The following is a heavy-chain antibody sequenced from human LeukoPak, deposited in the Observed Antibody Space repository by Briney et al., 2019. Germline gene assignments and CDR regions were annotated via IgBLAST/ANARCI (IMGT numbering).Heavy chain of an antibody. CDR1: GDSISSSNCY. CDR3: ATWFGELLDNWYFDL. D-gene: IGHD3-10*01. V-gene: IGHV4-39*07. J-gene: IGHJ2*01. Sequence: SETLSLTCTVSGDSISSSNCYWGWIRQPPGKGLEWIGSIYFSGGTYYNASLKSRVTISVDTSKNQFSLKLSSVTAADTAVYYCATWFGELLDNWYFDLWGRGTLVTVSS. CDR2: IYFSGGT.